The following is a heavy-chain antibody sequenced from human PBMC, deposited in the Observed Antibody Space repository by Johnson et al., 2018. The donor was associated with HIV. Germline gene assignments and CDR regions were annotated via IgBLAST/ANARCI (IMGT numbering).Heavy chain of an antibody. J-gene: IGHJ3*01. D-gene: IGHD5-18*01. V-gene: IGHV3-20*04. CDR2: INWNGGRT. CDR3: AREAPQPSDAYDV. CDR1: GFTFDDYA. Sequence: VQLVESGGGLVQPGRSLRLSCAASGFTFDDYAMHWVRQAPGKGLEWVSGINWNGGRTGYADYVKGRFTISRDNAKNSLFLEMNSLRAEDTAVYYCAREAPQPSDAYDVWGRGTMVTVSS.